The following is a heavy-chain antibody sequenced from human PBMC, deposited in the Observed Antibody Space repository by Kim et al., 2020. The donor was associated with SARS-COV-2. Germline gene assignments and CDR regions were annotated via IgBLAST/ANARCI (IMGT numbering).Heavy chain of an antibody. V-gene: IGHV3-7*01. CDR1: GFTFSSYW. D-gene: IGHD3-10*01. CDR2: IKQDGSEK. Sequence: GGSLRLSCAASGFTFSSYWMSWVRQAPGKGLEWVANIKQDGSEKYYVDSVKGRFTISRDNAKNSLYLQMNSLRAEDTAVYYCARAVGGTMVRGVIIYYGMDVWGQGTTVTVSS. CDR3: ARAVGGTMVRGVIIYYGMDV. J-gene: IGHJ6*02.